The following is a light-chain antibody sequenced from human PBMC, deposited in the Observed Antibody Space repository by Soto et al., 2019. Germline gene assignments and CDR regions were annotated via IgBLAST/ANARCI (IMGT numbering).Light chain of an antibody. CDR1: SSDIGSYNL. CDR3: CSYAGSTTL. V-gene: IGLV2-23*01. CDR2: EGS. Sequence: QSALTQPASVSGSPGQSITISCVGTSSDIGSYNLVSWYQHHPGKAPKLIIFEGSNRHSGVSNRFSASRSGSTASLTISGLQGEDEADYYCCSYAGSTTLFGGGTKVTVL. J-gene: IGLJ3*02.